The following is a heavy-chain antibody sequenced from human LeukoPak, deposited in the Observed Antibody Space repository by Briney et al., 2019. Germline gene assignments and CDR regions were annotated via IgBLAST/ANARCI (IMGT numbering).Heavy chain of an antibody. Sequence: PSEALSLTCAVYGGSFSGYYWSWIRQPPGKGLEWIGEINHSGSTNYNPSLKSRVTISVDTSKNQFSLKLSSVTAEDTAVYYCARNQRRLDYWGQGTLVTVSS. D-gene: IGHD1-14*01. V-gene: IGHV4-34*01. CDR2: INHSGST. CDR1: GGSFSGYY. J-gene: IGHJ4*02. CDR3: ARNQRRLDY.